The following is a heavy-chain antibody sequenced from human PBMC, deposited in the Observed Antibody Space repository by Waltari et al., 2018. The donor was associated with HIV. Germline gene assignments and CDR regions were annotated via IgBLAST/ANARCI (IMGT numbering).Heavy chain of an antibody. D-gene: IGHD3-22*01. CDR3: AKDDSTGSSGYYPFHY. CDR1: GFTFTNYA. J-gene: IGHJ4*02. Sequence: EVQLVESGGGLVQPGGSLRLSCAASGFTFTNYALPSVRQAPGKGLGWVAGISGSGGSTYYADSVKCRFTISRDNSKNTLYLQMNSLRAEDTAVYYCAKDDSTGSSGYYPFHYWGQGTLITVSS. CDR2: ISGSGGST. V-gene: IGHV3-23*04.